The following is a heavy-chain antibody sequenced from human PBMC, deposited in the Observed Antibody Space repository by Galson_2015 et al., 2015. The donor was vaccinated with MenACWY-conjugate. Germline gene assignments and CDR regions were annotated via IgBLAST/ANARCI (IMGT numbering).Heavy chain of an antibody. Sequence: SLRLSCAASEFTLSSCAMSWVRQAPGKGLEWVSGISGSGGTTYYVDSVRGRFTISRDNSKSTLYVQMNSLRAEDTAIYYCAKIQGIAVGDAFDMWGQGTMVTVSS. CDR1: EFTLSSCA. J-gene: IGHJ3*02. D-gene: IGHD6-19*01. V-gene: IGHV3-23*01. CDR2: ISGSGGTT. CDR3: AKIQGIAVGDAFDM.